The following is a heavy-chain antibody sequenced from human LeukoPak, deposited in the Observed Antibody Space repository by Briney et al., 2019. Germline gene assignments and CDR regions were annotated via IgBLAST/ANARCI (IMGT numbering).Heavy chain of an antibody. V-gene: IGHV1-46*01. D-gene: IGHD1-26*01. Sequence: GASVKVSCKASGYTFTSYYMHWVRQAPGQGLEWMGIINPSGGSTSYAQKFQGRVTMTRGTSTSTVYMELSSLRSEDTAVYYCARVSRGAARADYFDYWGQGTLVTVSS. CDR1: GYTFTSYY. CDR2: INPSGGST. J-gene: IGHJ4*02. CDR3: ARVSRGAARADYFDY.